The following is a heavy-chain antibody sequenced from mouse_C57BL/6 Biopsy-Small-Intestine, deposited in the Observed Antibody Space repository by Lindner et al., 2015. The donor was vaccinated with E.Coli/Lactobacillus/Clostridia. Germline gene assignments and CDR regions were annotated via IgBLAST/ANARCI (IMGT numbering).Heavy chain of an antibody. CDR2: INPNRAYT. D-gene: IGHD1-1*01. V-gene: IGHV1-4*01. Sequence: VQLQESGAELARPGASVRMSCKASGYTFTTYTMHWVKQRPGQGLEWIGYINPNRAYTEYNQKFKDKATLTADKSSSTAYMQLSSLTSEDSAVYYCARRGLITTVVAPDFWGRGTTLTVSS. J-gene: IGHJ2*01. CDR3: ARRGLITTVVAPDF. CDR1: GYTFTTYT.